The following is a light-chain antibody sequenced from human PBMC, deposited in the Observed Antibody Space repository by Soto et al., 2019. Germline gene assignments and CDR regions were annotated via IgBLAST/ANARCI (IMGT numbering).Light chain of an antibody. Sequence: DIQMTQSPSSLSSSVGDRVTIPCRASQSIRSYLNWYQQKPGKAPKLLIYAASSLQRLVPSMVSCSGPGTYFTLTISSLQPEYFETYSCQQSSRTPITFGQGTRLEI. CDR2: AAS. J-gene: IGKJ5*01. CDR3: QQSSRTPIT. CDR1: QSIRSY. V-gene: IGKV1-39*01.